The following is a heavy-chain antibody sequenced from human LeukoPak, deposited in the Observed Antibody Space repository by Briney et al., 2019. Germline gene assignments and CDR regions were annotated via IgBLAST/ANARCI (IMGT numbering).Heavy chain of an antibody. CDR2: IYYSGST. D-gene: IGHD1-1*01. CDR3: ARGDDRLHNWFDP. V-gene: IGHV4-39*07. Sequence: SETLSLTCTVSGGSISSSSYYWAWIRQPPGKGLEWIGSIYYSGSTYYNPSLKSRVTISVDTSKNQFSLKLSSVTAADTAVYYCARGDDRLHNWFDPWGQGTLVTVSS. J-gene: IGHJ5*02. CDR1: GGSISSSSYY.